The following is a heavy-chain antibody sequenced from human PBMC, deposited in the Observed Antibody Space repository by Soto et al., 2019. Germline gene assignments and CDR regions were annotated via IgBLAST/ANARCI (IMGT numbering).Heavy chain of an antibody. CDR1: GFTFSNYG. D-gene: IGHD3-10*01. CDR3: AKDSAPHYYYGSGSSFY. Sequence: HPGGSMRLSCAASGFTFSNYGMHWVRQAPGKGLEWVAIISDDESNKYYADSVKGRFTISRDNSKNTLYLQMNSLRAEDTAVYYCAKDSAPHYYYGSGSSFYWGQGTLVTVSS. V-gene: IGHV3-30*18. J-gene: IGHJ4*02. CDR2: ISDDESNK.